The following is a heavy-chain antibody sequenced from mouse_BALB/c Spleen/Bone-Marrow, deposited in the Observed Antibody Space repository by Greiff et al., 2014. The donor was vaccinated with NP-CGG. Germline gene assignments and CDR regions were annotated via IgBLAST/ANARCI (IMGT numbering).Heavy chain of an antibody. D-gene: IGHD2-10*02. J-gene: IGHJ2*01. CDR2: IDPANGNT. CDR3: ALLYGNYDY. V-gene: IGHV14-3*02. Sequence: EVQLQESGAELVKPGASVKLSCTASGFNIKDTYMHWVKQRPEQGLEWIGRIDPANGNTKYDPKFQSKATITADTSSNTAYLQXXXLTSEDTAVYYCALLYGNYDYWGQGTTLTVSS. CDR1: GFNIKDTY.